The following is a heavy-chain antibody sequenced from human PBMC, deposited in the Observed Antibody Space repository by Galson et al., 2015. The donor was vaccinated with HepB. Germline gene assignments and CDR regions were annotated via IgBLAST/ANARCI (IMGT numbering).Heavy chain of an antibody. CDR1: RFSVSDYA. CDR3: GRGGFRAVAGTKGDY. CDR2: TSYDGSNS. Sequence: SLRLSCAASRFSVSDYAMYWVRQAPGKGLEWVAVTSYDGSNSSYGDFVRGRFTISRDNSKNTLYLQMKSVRTEDTAVYYCGRGGFRAVAGTKGDYWGQGTLVTVSS. D-gene: IGHD6-19*01. V-gene: IGHV3-30-3*01. J-gene: IGHJ4*02.